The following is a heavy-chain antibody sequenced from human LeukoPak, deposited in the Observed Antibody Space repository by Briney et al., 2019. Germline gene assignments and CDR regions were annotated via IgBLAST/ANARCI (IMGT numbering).Heavy chain of an antibody. CDR2: IYHSGST. CDR3: ARLQSGLGYFDS. Sequence: SETLSLTCTVSGYSISSGYYWGWIRQPPGKGLEWIGSIYHSGSTYYNPSLKSRVTISVDTSKNQFSLRLTSVTAADTAVYYCARLQSGLGYFDSWGQGILVTVSS. J-gene: IGHJ4*02. V-gene: IGHV4-38-2*02. CDR1: GYSISSGYY.